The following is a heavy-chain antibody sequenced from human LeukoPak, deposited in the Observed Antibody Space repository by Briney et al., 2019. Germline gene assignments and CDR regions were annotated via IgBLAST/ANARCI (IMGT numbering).Heavy chain of an antibody. J-gene: IGHJ4*02. V-gene: IGHV1-69*06. Sequence: GSSVKVSCTASGGTFSSYAISWVRQAPGQGLEWMGGIIPIFGTANYAQKFQGRVTITADKSTSTAYMELSSLRSEDTAVYYCARGDILTGYYVMGFDYWGQGTLVTASS. CDR2: IIPIFGTA. D-gene: IGHD3-9*01. CDR3: ARGDILTGYYVMGFDY. CDR1: GGTFSSYA.